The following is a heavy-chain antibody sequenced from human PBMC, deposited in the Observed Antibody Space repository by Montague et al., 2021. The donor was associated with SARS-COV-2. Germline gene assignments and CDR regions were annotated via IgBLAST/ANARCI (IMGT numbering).Heavy chain of an antibody. Sequence: SETLSLTCTVSGGSISSYYYIWIRQPPGTGLEWVGNVYNSVSANYNPSLTRRVTISVDTSKSQFSLELSSVTAADTAVYYCAREESGFDYYYGMDVWGQGTTVTVSS. CDR2: VYNSVSA. J-gene: IGHJ6*02. CDR1: GGSISSYY. CDR3: AREESGFDYYYGMDV. V-gene: IGHV4-59*01. D-gene: IGHD3-3*01.